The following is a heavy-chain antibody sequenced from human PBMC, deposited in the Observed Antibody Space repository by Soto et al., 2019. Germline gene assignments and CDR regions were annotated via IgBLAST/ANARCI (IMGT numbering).Heavy chain of an antibody. CDR2: IDWDDDK. J-gene: IGHJ4*02. D-gene: IGHD3-10*01. CDR1: GFSLRTSGTR. CDR3: GREVPGGGDFDY. V-gene: IGHV2-70*04. Sequence: SGPTLVNPTQTLTLTCSFSGFSLRTSGTRVSWIRQPPGKALEWLARIDWDDDKFYSTSLKTRLTISKDTSKNQVVLTMTNMDPGDTAPFFCGREVPGGGDFDYWGQGTLVTVSS.